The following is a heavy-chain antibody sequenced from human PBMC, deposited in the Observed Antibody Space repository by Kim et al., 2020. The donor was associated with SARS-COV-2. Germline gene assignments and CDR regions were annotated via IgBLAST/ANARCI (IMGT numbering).Heavy chain of an antibody. Sequence: GGSLRLSCAASGFTFDDYTMHWVRQAPGKGLEWVSLISWDGGSTYYADSVKGRFTISRDNSKNSLYLQMNSLRTEDTALYYCAKAYCSGGSCANYYGMDVWGQGTTVTVSS. CDR1: GFTFDDYT. V-gene: IGHV3-43*01. D-gene: IGHD2-15*01. CDR2: ISWDGGST. CDR3: AKAYCSGGSCANYYGMDV. J-gene: IGHJ6*02.